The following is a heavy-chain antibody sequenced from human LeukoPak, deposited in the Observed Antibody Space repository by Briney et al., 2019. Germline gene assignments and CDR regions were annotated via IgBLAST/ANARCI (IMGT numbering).Heavy chain of an antibody. CDR1: GYSFTSYC. J-gene: IGHJ4*02. CDR2: IYPGDSDT. D-gene: IGHD6-19*01. V-gene: IGHV5-51*01. CDR3: ARHVLSRGWYWVDY. Sequence: GESLKISCNGSGYSFTSYCMGWVRQMPGKGLEWMGIIYPGDSDTGYSPYYQGQDTISADKSISTAYLQWSSLKASDTAMYYCARHVLSRGWYWVDYWGQGTLVTVSS.